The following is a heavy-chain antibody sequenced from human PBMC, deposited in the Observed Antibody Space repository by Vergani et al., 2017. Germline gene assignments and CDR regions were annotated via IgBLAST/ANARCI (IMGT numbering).Heavy chain of an antibody. V-gene: IGHV4-59*11. CDR1: FVSIRNLY. J-gene: IGHJ5*02. Sequence: QVQLQESGPGLVKSSETLSLTCSVSFVSIRNLYCNWIRQPPGKGLEWIGSIHYSENTNYNPSLKTRVTISVDTSKNKFSLTWTSVTAADTAVYYCASDTHRGQRADRWGQGSLVTVTS. D-gene: IGHD2-15*01. CDR2: IHYSENT. CDR3: ASDTHRGQRADR.